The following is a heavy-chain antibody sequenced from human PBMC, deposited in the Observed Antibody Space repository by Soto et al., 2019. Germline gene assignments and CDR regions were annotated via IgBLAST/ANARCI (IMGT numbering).Heavy chain of an antibody. Sequence: SETLSLTCTVSGGSISSSSHYWGWIRQPPGKGLEWIGSIYYSGSTYYNPSLKSRVTISVDTSKNQFSLKLTSVTAADTAVYYSARHDYSNYAGWFDPWGQGTLVTAPQ. V-gene: IGHV4-39*01. CDR1: GGSISSSSHY. CDR3: ARHDYSNYAGWFDP. J-gene: IGHJ5*02. D-gene: IGHD4-4*01. CDR2: IYYSGST.